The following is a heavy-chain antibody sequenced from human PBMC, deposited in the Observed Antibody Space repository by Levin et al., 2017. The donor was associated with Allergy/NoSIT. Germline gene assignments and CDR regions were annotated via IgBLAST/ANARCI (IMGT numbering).Heavy chain of an antibody. CDR3: ARVGCSSTSCYWELYYFDY. D-gene: IGHD2-2*01. V-gene: IGHV3-11*01. CDR2: ISSSGSTI. Sequence: GGSLRLSCAASGFTFSDYYMSWIRQAPGKGLEWVSYISSSGSTIYYADSVKGRFTISRDNAKNSLYLQMNSLRAEDTAVYYCARVGCSSTSCYWELYYFDYWGQGTLVTVSS. J-gene: IGHJ4*02. CDR1: GFTFSDYY.